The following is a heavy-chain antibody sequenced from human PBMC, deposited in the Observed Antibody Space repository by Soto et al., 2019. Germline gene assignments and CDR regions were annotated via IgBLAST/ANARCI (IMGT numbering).Heavy chain of an antibody. CDR3: AQLGLMTFSHKHYFNH. D-gene: IGHD3-16*01. Sequence: VQLVESGGGLVKPGGSLRLSCTVSGLTFRDYYMSWIRQAPGKGLEWVSAIKSDGSSTYYAASVKDRFTISRDNSKNTLYLQLNSLRAEDTAVYYCAQLGLMTFSHKHYFNHWGRGTLVTVSS. J-gene: IGHJ4*02. CDR2: IKSDGSST. CDR1: GLTFRDYY. V-gene: IGHV3-23*04.